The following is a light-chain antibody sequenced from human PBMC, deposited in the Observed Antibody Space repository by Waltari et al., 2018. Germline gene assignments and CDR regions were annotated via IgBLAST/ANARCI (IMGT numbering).Light chain of an antibody. J-gene: IGLJ3*02. CDR2: ENN. V-gene: IGLV6-57*04. CDR1: SGSIASNY. Sequence: NFMLTQPHSVSESPGKTVTISCTRSSGSIASNYVQWYQQRPGSAPTTVIYENNQRPSGVSDLFSGSIDSSSNSAPLSISGLKAEDEADYYCQSYYGTDWVFGGGTKLTVL. CDR3: QSYYGTDWV.